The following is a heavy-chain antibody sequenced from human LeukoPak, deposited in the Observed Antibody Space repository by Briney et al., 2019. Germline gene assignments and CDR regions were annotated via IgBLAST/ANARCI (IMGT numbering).Heavy chain of an antibody. CDR3: ARANKYYYDSSGGDFDY. Sequence: GASVKVSCKASGYTFTGYYMHWVRRAPGQGLEWMGWINPNSGGTNYAQKFQGRVTMTRDTSISTAYMELSRLRSDDTAVYYCARANKYYYDSSGGDFDYWGQGTLVTVSS. J-gene: IGHJ4*02. V-gene: IGHV1-2*02. CDR1: GYTFTGYY. D-gene: IGHD3-22*01. CDR2: INPNSGGT.